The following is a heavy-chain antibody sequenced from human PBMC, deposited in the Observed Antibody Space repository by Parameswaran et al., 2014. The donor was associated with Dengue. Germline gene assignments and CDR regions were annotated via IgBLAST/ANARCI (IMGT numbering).Heavy chain of an antibody. D-gene: IGHD1-7*01. V-gene: IGHV4-59*01. CDR2: IYYSGST. CDR3: ARDSELRYYFDY. J-gene: IGHJ4*02. Sequence: RWIRQPPGKGLEWIGYIYYSGSTNYNPSLKSRVTISVDTSKNQFSLKLSSVTAADTAVYYCARDSELRYYFDYWGQGTLVTVSS.